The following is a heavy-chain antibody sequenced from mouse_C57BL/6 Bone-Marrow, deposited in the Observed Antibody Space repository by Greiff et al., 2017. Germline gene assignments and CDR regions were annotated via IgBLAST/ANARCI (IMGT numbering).Heavy chain of an antibody. CDR3: AREDGYYFDY. V-gene: IGHV1-81*01. D-gene: IGHD2-3*01. J-gene: IGHJ2*01. CDR2: IYPRSGNT. CDR1: GYTFTSYG. Sequence: QVQLQQSGAELARPGASVKLSCKASGYTFTSYGISWVKQRTGQGLEWIGEIYPRSGNTYYNEKFKGKATLTADQSSSTAYMELRSLTSEDAAVYFCAREDGYYFDYWGQGTTLTVSS.